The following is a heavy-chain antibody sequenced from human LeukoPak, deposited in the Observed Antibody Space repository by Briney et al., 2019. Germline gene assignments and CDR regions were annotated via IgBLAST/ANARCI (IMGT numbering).Heavy chain of an antibody. V-gene: IGHV4-59*12. Sequence: SETLSLTCTVSGGSISSYYWSWIRQPPGKGLEWIGYIYYSGSTNYNPSLKSRVTISVDTSKNQFSLKLSSVTAADTAVYYCARASGEFGVVIDYWGQGTLVTVSS. CDR2: IYYSGST. CDR3: ARASGEFGVVIDY. J-gene: IGHJ4*02. CDR1: GGSISSYY. D-gene: IGHD3-3*01.